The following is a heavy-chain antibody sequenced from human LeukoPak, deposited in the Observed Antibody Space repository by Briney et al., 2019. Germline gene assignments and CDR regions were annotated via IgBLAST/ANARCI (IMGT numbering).Heavy chain of an antibody. CDR1: GFTFSSYW. CDR2: ISSTGGTT. Sequence: AGGSLRLSCAASGFTFSSYWMHWVRQAPGKGLVWVSAISSTGGTTYYIDSVKGRFTVSRDNSKNTLYLQMNSLRVEDTAVYYCAEGGYNQDFDYWGQGTLVTVSS. J-gene: IGHJ4*02. D-gene: IGHD5-24*01. CDR3: AEGGYNQDFDY. V-gene: IGHV3-23*01.